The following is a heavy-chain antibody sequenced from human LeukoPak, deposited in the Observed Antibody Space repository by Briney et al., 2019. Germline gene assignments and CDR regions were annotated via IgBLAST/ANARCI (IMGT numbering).Heavy chain of an antibody. CDR1: GGTFSSYA. CDR3: ASRRTTGTTRPVDY. Sequence: SVKVSCKASGGTFSSYAISWVRQAPGQGLEWMGGTIPIFGTANYAQKFQGRVTITTDESTSTAYMELSSLRSEDTAVYYCASRRTTGTTRPVDYWGQGTLVTVSS. V-gene: IGHV1-69*05. D-gene: IGHD1-1*01. CDR2: TIPIFGTA. J-gene: IGHJ4*02.